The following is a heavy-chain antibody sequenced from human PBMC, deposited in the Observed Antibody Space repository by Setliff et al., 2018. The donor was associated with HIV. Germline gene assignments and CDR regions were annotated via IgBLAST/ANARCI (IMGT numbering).Heavy chain of an antibody. Sequence: PGGSLRLSCAASGFNVNNKYMSWVRQAPGKGLEWVSIIYSDDYTKYADSLKGRFTISRDTAKNTVYLQMNSLTSEDTALYYCARAQSTGYLYFDSWGQGTQVTVSS. J-gene: IGHJ4*02. CDR2: IYSDDYT. D-gene: IGHD3-22*01. CDR3: ARAQSTGYLYFDS. V-gene: IGHV3-66*01. CDR1: GFNVNNKY.